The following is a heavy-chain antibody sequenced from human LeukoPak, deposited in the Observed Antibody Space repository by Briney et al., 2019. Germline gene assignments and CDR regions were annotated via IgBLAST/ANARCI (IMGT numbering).Heavy chain of an antibody. V-gene: IGHV4-61*02. Sequence: SETLSLTCTVSGGSISSGSYYWSWIRQPAGKGLEWIGRIYTSGSTNYNPSLKSRVTISVDKSKNQFSVMLTPVTAADTAVYYCARNAYYSADYWGQGTLVTVSS. CDR1: GGSISSGSYY. J-gene: IGHJ4*02. CDR3: ARNAYYSADY. CDR2: IYTSGST. D-gene: IGHD2/OR15-2a*01.